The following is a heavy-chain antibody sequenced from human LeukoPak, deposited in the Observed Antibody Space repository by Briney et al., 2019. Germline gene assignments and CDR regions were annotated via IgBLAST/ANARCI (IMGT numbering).Heavy chain of an antibody. CDR2: IDNDGST. J-gene: IGHJ4*02. Sequence: GGSLRLSCAASGFTFRNSYMHWVRQAPGKGLVWVSRIDNDGSTTYADSVKGRFTISRDNAKSTVFLQLNSLKAEDTAVYYCARDFQWSFDYWGQGTLVTVSS. V-gene: IGHV3-74*01. CDR3: ARDFQWSFDY. D-gene: IGHD2-15*01. CDR1: GFTFRNSY.